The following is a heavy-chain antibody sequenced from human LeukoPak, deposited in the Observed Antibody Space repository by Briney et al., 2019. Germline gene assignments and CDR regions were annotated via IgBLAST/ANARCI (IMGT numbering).Heavy chain of an antibody. D-gene: IGHD3-3*01. CDR3: ARVSIVGVVSLDY. CDR2: ISSSGSTI. Sequence: GGSLRLSCAASGFTFSSYEMNWVRQPPGKGLECVSYISSSGSTIYYADSVKGRLTISRDNAKNSLYLQMNSLTAEDTAVYYCARVSIVGVVSLDYWGQGTLVTVSS. V-gene: IGHV3-48*03. CDR1: GFTFSSYE. J-gene: IGHJ4*02.